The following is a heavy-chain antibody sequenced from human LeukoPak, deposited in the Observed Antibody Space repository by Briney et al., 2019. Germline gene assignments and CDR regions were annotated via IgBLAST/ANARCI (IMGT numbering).Heavy chain of an antibody. V-gene: IGHV4-4*07. CDR1: GGSISSYY. Sequence: SETLSLTCTVSGGSISSYYWSWIRQPAGQGLEWIGRIYTSGSTNYNPSLKSRVTMSVDTSKNQFSLKLSSVTAADTAAYYCASQYHYGMDVWGQGTTVTVSS. D-gene: IGHD2/OR15-2a*01. J-gene: IGHJ6*02. CDR3: ASQYHYGMDV. CDR2: IYTSGST.